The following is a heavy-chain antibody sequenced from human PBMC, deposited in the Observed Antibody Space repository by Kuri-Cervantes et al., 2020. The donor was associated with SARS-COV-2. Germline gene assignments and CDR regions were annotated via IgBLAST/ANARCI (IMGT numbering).Heavy chain of an antibody. Sequence: GSLRLSCTVSGGFSSNYYRSWIRQPPGKGLEWIGEINHSGSTNYNPSLKSRVTISVDTSKNQLSLKLSSVTAADTAVYYCARGRNLGDFDYWGQGTLVTVSS. J-gene: IGHJ4*02. D-gene: IGHD1-14*01. CDR2: INHSGST. V-gene: IGHV4-34*01. CDR1: GGFSSNYY. CDR3: ARGRNLGDFDY.